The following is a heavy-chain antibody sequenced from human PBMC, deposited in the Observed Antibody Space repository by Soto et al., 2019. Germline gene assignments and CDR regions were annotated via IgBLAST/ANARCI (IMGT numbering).Heavy chain of an antibody. V-gene: IGHV1-2*02. CDR1: GYTFTGYY. J-gene: IGHJ5*02. D-gene: IGHD3-10*01. CDR3: ARDRGWVRGVIITNWFDP. CDR2: INPNSGGT. Sequence: ASVKVSCKASGYTFTGYYMHWVRQAPGQGLEWMGWINPNSGGTNYAQKFQGRVTMTRDTSISTAYMELSRLRSDGTAVYYCARDRGWVRGVIITNWFDPWGQGTLVTVSS.